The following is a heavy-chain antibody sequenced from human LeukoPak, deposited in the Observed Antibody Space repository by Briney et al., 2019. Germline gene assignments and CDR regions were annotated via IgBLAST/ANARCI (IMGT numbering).Heavy chain of an antibody. J-gene: IGHJ4*02. Sequence: PGGSLRLSCAASGFTFSSYWMTWVRQAPGKGLEWVANIKRDGSEKHYVDSVKGRFTISRDNAKNSMFLQMNSLRAEDTAVYYCAKYDAAALVVDYWGQGTLVTVSS. V-gene: IGHV3-7*03. CDR2: IKRDGSEK. D-gene: IGHD6-13*01. CDR3: AKYDAAALVVDY. CDR1: GFTFSSYW.